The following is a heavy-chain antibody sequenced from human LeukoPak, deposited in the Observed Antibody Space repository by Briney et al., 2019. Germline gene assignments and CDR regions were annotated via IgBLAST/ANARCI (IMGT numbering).Heavy chain of an antibody. Sequence: GRSLRLSCAASGFTFSSYAMHWVRQAPGKGLEWVAVISYDGSNKYYADSVKGRFTISRDNSKNTLYLQMNSLRAEDTAVYYCARDKKDIVLMVYATGFDPWGQGTLVTVSS. J-gene: IGHJ5*02. CDR3: ARDKKDIVLMVYATGFDP. V-gene: IGHV3-30-3*01. CDR1: GFTFSSYA. CDR2: ISYDGSNK. D-gene: IGHD2-8*01.